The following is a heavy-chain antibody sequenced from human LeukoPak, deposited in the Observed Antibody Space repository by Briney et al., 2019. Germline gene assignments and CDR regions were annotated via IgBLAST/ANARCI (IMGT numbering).Heavy chain of an antibody. CDR1: GGTFSSYA. Sequence: GASVKVSCKASGGTFSSYAISWVRQAPGQGLEWMGRIIPILGIANYAQKFQGRVTITADKSTSTAYMELSSLRSEDTAVYYCARVARPTSNSLGEYFSPGGYFDYWGQGTLVTVSS. J-gene: IGHJ4*02. CDR3: ARVARPTSNSLGEYFSPGGYFDY. CDR2: IIPILGIA. D-gene: IGHD3-10*01. V-gene: IGHV1-69*04.